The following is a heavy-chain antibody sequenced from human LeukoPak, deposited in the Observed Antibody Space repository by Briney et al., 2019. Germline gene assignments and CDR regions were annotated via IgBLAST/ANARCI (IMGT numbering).Heavy chain of an antibody. D-gene: IGHD3-22*01. V-gene: IGHV1-8*01. J-gene: IGHJ6*02. CDR3: ARHYYDSSGYYFHYGMDV. Sequence: GASVKVSCKASGYTFTSYDINWVRQATGQGLEWMGWMNPNSGNTGYAQKFQGRVTMTRNTSISTAYMELSSLRSEDTAVYYCARHYYDSSGYYFHYGMDVWGQGTTVTVSS. CDR1: GYTFTSYD. CDR2: MNPNSGNT.